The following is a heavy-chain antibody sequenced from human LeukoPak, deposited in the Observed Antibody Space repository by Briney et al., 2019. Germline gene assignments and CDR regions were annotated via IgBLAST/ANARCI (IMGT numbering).Heavy chain of an antibody. D-gene: IGHD6-6*01. V-gene: IGHV4-34*01. J-gene: IGHJ6*03. Sequence: SETLSLTCAVYGGSLRGYYWRWLRHPPGEGREGIGEIKHSGSHIHNPSLKGRVPIPVDTSKNQFSLKQSSVTAADTAVYYCARGDRKIAARPLHYYYYYNMDVWGKGTTVTVSS. CDR2: IKHSGSH. CDR1: GGSLRGYY. CDR3: ARGDRKIAARPLHYYYYYNMDV.